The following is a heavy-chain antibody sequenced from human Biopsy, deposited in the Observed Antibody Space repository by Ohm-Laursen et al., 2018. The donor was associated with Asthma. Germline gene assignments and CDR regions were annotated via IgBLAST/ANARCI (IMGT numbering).Heavy chain of an antibody. D-gene: IGHD3-3*02. CDR3: ARTFHFWSPYHAEHFQL. V-gene: IGHV3-7*01. Sequence: SLRLSCAAPGFTFGDYCMSWVRPVPGKALEWVANIKHDGTEKNHVDSLEGRFTIYRDNAKNSLYLQMTSLSAEDTAVYYCARTFHFWSPYHAEHFQLWGQGTLATVSS. J-gene: IGHJ1*01. CDR2: IKHDGTEK. CDR1: GFTFGDYC.